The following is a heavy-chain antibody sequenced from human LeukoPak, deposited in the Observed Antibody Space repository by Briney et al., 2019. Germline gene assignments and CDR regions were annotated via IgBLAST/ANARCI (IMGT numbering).Heavy chain of an antibody. Sequence: TPSETLSLTCTVSGGSISSSSYYWGWIRQPPGKGLEWIGSIYHSGSTYYNPSLKSRVTISVDTSKNQFSLKLSSVTAADTAVYYCARDASRTGVVVVAATPGDWGQGTLVTVSS. CDR2: IYHSGST. J-gene: IGHJ4*02. D-gene: IGHD2-15*01. CDR3: ARDASRTGVVVVAATPGD. CDR1: GGSISSSSYY. V-gene: IGHV4-39*02.